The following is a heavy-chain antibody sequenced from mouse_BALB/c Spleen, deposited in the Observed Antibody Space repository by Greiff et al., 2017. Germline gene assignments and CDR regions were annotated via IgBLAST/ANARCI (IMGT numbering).Heavy chain of an antibody. Sequence: QVQLQQSGAELVKPGASVKLSCKASGYTFTSYWMHWVKQRPGQGLEWIGEINPSNGRTNYNEKFKSKATLTVDKSSSTAYMQLSSLTSEDSAVYYCARGGDYGDYWGQGTSVTVSS. J-gene: IGHJ4*01. D-gene: IGHD2-4*01. V-gene: IGHV1S81*02. CDR1: GYTFTSYW. CDR3: ARGGDYGDY. CDR2: INPSNGRT.